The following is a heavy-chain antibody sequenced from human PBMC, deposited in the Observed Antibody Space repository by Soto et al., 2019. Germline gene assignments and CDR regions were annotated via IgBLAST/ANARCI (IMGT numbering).Heavy chain of an antibody. V-gene: IGHV3-23*01. J-gene: IGHJ6*02. CDR2: ISGSGGST. CDR3: AKAPSGGGYYYYGMDV. CDR1: GFTFSSYA. D-gene: IGHD1-26*01. Sequence: GGSLRLSCAASGFTFSSYAMSWVRQAPGKGLEWVSAISGSGGSTYYADSVKGRFTVSRDNSKNTLYLQMNSLRAEDTAVYYCAKAPSGGGYYYYGMDVWGQGTTVTVSS.